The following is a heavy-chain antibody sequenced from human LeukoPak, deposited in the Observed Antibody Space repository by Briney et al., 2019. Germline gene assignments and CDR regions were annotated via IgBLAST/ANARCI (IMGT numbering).Heavy chain of an antibody. J-gene: IGHJ4*02. D-gene: IGHD3-22*01. CDR2: INWNGGST. CDR1: GFTFDDYG. CDR3: ARATHYYESSGYDY. Sequence: PGGSLRLSCAASGFTFDDYGMSWVRQAPGKGLEWVSGINWNGGSTGYADSVKGRFTISRDNAKNSLYLQMNSLGAEDTALYYCARATHYYESSGYDYWGQGTLVTVSS. V-gene: IGHV3-20*04.